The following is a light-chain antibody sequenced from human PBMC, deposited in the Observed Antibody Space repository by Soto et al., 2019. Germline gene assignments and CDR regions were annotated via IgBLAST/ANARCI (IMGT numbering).Light chain of an antibody. CDR1: SSDVGGYNY. V-gene: IGLV2-11*01. CDR2: DVS. Sequence: QSVLTQPSSVSGSPGQSVTISCTGTSSDVGGYNYVSWYQQHPGKAPKLMIYDVSKRPSGVPDRFSGSKSGNTASLTISGLQAEDEADYYCCSYAGSYTLVVFGGGTKLTVL. CDR3: CSYAGSYTLVV. J-gene: IGLJ2*01.